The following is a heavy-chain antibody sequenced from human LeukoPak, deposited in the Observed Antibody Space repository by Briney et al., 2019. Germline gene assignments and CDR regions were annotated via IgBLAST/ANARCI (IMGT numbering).Heavy chain of an antibody. CDR2: MNPNSGNT. J-gene: IGHJ3*02. Sequence: ASVKVSCKASGYTFTSYDINWVRQATGQGLEWMGWMNPNSGNTGYAQKFQGRVTMTRNTSISTAYMELSSLRSEDTAVYYCARWGQVAHAFDIWGRGTMVTVSS. D-gene: IGHD3-16*01. CDR3: ARWGQVAHAFDI. CDR1: GYTFTSYD. V-gene: IGHV1-8*01.